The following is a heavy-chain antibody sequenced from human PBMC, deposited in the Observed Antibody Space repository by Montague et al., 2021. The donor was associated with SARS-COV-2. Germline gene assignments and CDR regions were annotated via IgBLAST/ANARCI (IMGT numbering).Heavy chain of an antibody. CDR1: GFTFSRYS. V-gene: IGHV3-48*04. CDR2: VSMSETRT. J-gene: IGHJ4*02. D-gene: IGHD5-18*01. CDR3: ARVASEHTAMAPDY. Sequence: SLRLSCAAAGFTFSRYSMDWVRQAHGKGLEWISYVSMSETRTQYADSVKGRFTISRDNARNSLYLQMRSLTGGDTAVYYCARVASEHTAMAPDYWGQGTLVTVSS.